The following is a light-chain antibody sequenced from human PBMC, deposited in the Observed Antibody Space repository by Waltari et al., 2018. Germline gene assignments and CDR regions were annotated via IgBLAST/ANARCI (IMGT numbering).Light chain of an antibody. CDR2: YDT. J-gene: IGLJ1*01. V-gene: IGLV3-21*04. Sequence: SYVLTQPPSVSVAPGEPARVTCGGATIGRSSVHWYQQKPGQAPVLVIRYDTDRPSGIPERFSGSNSANTATLTISRVEAGDEANYYCQVWHAAIDPGVFGTGTEVTV. CDR3: QVWHAAIDPGV. CDR1: TIGRSS.